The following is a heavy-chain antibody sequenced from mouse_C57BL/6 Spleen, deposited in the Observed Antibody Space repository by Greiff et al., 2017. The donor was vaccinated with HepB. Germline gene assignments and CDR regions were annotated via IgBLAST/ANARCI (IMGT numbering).Heavy chain of an antibody. Sequence: DVKLVESGGGLVQPKGSLKLSCAASGFTFNTYAMHWVRQAPGKGLEWVARIRSKSSNYATYYADSVKDRFTISRDDSQSMLYLQMNNLKTEDTAMYYCVRDCYYYGSSYGAMDYWGQGTSVTVSS. CDR2: IRSKSSNYAT. V-gene: IGHV10-3*01. D-gene: IGHD1-1*01. CDR1: GFTFNTYA. CDR3: VRDCYYYGSSYGAMDY. J-gene: IGHJ4*01.